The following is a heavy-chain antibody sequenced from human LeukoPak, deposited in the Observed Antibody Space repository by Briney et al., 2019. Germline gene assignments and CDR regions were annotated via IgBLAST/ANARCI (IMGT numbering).Heavy chain of an antibody. CDR2: ITGRGDGT. J-gene: IGHJ5*02. V-gene: IGHV3-23*01. Sequence: GGSLRLSCVASGFTFSTYAMSWVRQAPGKGLERVSAITGRGDGTYYADSVKGRFTISRDNSKNTLYVQMNSLRDEDTAVYYCAKGKWLNWFDPWGQGTLVTVSS. D-gene: IGHD6-19*01. CDR3: AKGKWLNWFDP. CDR1: GFTFSTYA.